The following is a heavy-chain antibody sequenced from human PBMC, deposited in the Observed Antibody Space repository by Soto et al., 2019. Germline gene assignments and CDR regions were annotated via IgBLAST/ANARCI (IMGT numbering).Heavy chain of an antibody. CDR2: ISYDGSNK. CDR3: ARAEPYYYDSSGYQPQYYYYGMDA. Sequence: HPGGSLRLSCAASGFTFSSYAMHWVRQAPGKGLEWVAVISYDGSNKYYADSVKGRFTISRDNSKNTLYLQMNSLRAEDTAVYYCARAEPYYYDSSGYQPQYYYYGMDAWGQGTTVTVSS. D-gene: IGHD3-22*01. J-gene: IGHJ6*02. V-gene: IGHV3-30-3*01. CDR1: GFTFSSYA.